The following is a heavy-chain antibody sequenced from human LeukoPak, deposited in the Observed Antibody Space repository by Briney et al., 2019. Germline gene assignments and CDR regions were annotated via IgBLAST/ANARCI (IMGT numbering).Heavy chain of an antibody. Sequence: GASVKVSCKASGGTFSSYAISWVRQAPGQGLEWMGGIIPILGTANYAQRFQGRLTITADESTSTAYMDLSSLRSDDTAVYYCARNIGDSGYYDYWGQGTLVTVSS. CDR1: GGTFSSYA. V-gene: IGHV1-69*13. D-gene: IGHD3-22*01. CDR2: IIPILGTA. CDR3: ARNIGDSGYYDY. J-gene: IGHJ4*02.